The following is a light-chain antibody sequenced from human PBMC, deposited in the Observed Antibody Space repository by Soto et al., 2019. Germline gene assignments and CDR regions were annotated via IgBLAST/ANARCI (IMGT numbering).Light chain of an antibody. CDR1: QSIRSY. CDR3: QQPSRTPT. J-gene: IGKJ4*01. V-gene: IGKV1-39*01. Sequence: DIQLTQSPSSLSASVGDRVTITCRASQSIRSYLNWYQQKPGKAPKLLIYAASSLQTGVSSRFSGSGSGTDLTLTISHLKNEDIETYYCQQPSRTPTFGGGTKVDIK. CDR2: AAS.